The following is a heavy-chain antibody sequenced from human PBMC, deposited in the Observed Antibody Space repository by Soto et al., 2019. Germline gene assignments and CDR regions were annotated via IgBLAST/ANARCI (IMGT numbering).Heavy chain of an antibody. CDR2: LKSKTDGGTT. V-gene: IGHV3-15*01. CDR1: GFTFSNAW. D-gene: IGHD6-6*01. CDR3: TTLLKAARRDGGYYYYGMDV. Sequence: EVQLVESGGGLVKPGGSLKLSCAASGFTFSNAWMGWVRQAPGRGLEWVGRLKSKTDGGTTDYAAPVKGRFTISRDDSKNTLYLQMNSLKTEDTGVYYCTTLLKAARRDGGYYYYGMDVWGQGTTVTVSS. J-gene: IGHJ6*02.